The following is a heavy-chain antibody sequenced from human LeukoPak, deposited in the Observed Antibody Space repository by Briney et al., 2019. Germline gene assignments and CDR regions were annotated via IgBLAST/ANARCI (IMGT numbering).Heavy chain of an antibody. D-gene: IGHD1-26*01. V-gene: IGHV4-59*01. J-gene: IGHJ4*02. Sequence: PSETLSLTCTVSGGSISSYYWSWIRQSPGKGLEWIGYIYYSGSTNYNPSLKSRVTISVDTSKNQFSLKLSSVTAADTAVYYCARDRGGSYYFDYWGQGTLVTVSS. CDR3: ARDRGGSYYFDY. CDR2: IYYSGST. CDR1: GGSISSYY.